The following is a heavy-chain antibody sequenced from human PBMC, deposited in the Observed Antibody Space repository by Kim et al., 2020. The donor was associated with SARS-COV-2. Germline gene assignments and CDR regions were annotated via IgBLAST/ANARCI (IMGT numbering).Heavy chain of an antibody. J-gene: IGHJ4*02. D-gene: IGHD1-26*01. CDR2: ISDDRGKE. CDR3: ARGSSRIVGAPTTFDH. Sequence: GGSLRLSCAASAFTFSSYTMHWVRQAPGEGLEWVAVISDDRGKESYADPVKGRFTISRDNSNNTLYLHMDSLTTEDTAVYYCARGSSRIVGAPTTFDHWGQGTLVTVSS. V-gene: IGHV3-30-3*01. CDR1: AFTFSSYT.